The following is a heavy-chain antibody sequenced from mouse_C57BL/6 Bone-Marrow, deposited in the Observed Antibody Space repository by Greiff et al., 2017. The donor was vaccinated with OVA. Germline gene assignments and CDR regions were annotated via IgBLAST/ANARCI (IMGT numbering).Heavy chain of an antibody. Sequence: QVQLQQSGPELVKPGASVKLSCKASGYTFTSYDINWVKQRPGQGLEWIGWIYPRDGSTKYNEKFKGKATLTVDTSSSTAYMELHSLTSEDSAVYFCASRGYYGSSYLFAYWGQGTLVTVSA. V-gene: IGHV1-85*01. CDR2: IYPRDGST. D-gene: IGHD1-1*01. CDR3: ASRGYYGSSYLFAY. CDR1: GYTFTSYD. J-gene: IGHJ3*01.